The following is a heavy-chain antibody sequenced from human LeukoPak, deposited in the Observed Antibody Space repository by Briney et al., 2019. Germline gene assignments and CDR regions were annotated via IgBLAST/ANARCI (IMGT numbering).Heavy chain of an antibody. V-gene: IGHV3-23*01. D-gene: IGHD3-9*01. CDR3: AKTGGLLRYFDGPMDAFDT. CDR2: ISGSGGST. Sequence: GGSLRLSCAASGFTFSSYAMSWVRQAPGKGLEWVSAISGSGGSTYYADSVKGRFTISRDNSKNTLYLQMNSLRAEDTAVYYCAKTGGLLRYFDGPMDAFDTWGQGTMVTVSS. J-gene: IGHJ3*02. CDR1: GFTFSSYA.